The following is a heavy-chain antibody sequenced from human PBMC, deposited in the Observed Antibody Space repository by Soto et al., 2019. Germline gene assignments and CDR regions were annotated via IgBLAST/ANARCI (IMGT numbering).Heavy chain of an antibody. J-gene: IGHJ3*01. Sequence: QIQLGQCGGDVKTRGASVKVSCTTYRYTVTSHGIAGVRQAPGQGRAWMGWISTFNGKTDYAQKFQGRVTMTADTTTSTVHMALRSLRSDDTAVYSCASLLTEGETSREDAFYLWGPVTNVTVSS. CDR2: ISTFNGKT. CDR3: ASLLTEGETSREDAFYL. D-gene: IGHD3-9*01. V-gene: IGHV1-18*01. CDR1: RYTVTSHG.